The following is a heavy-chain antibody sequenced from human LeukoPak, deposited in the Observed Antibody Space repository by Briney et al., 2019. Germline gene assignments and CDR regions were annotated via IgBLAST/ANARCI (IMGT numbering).Heavy chain of an antibody. CDR2: ISNSGST. D-gene: IGHD4-23*01. Sequence: SETLSLTCTVSDGPIRSHYWTWIRQSPLKGLEWIGDISNSGSTKYNPSLKSRVTISVDTSKNQFSLKLSSVTAADTAVYYCARAVPDDYGGNAAFDYWGQGTLVTVSS. CDR3: ARAVPDDYGGNAAFDY. V-gene: IGHV4-59*11. CDR1: DGPIRSHY. J-gene: IGHJ4*02.